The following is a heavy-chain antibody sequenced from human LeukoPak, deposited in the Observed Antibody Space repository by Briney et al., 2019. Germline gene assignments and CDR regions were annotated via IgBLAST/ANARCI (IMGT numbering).Heavy chain of an antibody. Sequence: GGSLRLSCAASGFTFDDYAIHWVRQAPGKGLEWVSGISWNSGSIGYADSVKGRFTISRDNSKNTLYLQMNSLRAEDTAVYYCAKDPGDYWGQGTLVTVSS. V-gene: IGHV3-9*01. J-gene: IGHJ4*02. CDR3: AKDPGDY. CDR1: GFTFDDYA. CDR2: ISWNSGSI.